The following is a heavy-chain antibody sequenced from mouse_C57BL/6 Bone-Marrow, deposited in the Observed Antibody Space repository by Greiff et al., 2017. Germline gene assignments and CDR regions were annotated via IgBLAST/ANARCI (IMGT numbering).Heavy chain of an antibody. J-gene: IGHJ2*01. CDR1: GYTFTSYW. CDR3: ATSYYYGYFDY. CDR2: IYPSDSYT. D-gene: IGHD1-1*01. V-gene: IGHV1-69*01. Sequence: QVQLQQPGAELVMPGASVKLSCQASGYTFTSYWMHWVKQRPGQGLEWIGEIYPSDSYTNYNQKFKGKSTLTVDKSSSTAYMQLSSLTSEDSSVYYCATSYYYGYFDYWGQGTTLTVSS.